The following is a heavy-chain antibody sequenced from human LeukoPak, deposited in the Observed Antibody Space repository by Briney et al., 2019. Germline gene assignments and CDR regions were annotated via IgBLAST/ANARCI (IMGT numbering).Heavy chain of an antibody. CDR1: GGTFTSYA. D-gene: IGHD6-13*01. Sequence: SVKVSCKASGGTFTSYAISWVRQAPGQGLEWMGGIIPIFGTANYAQKFQGRVTITADTSTSTGYMELSSLRSEDTAVYYCARDREYSSSWHYFDYWGQGTLVTVSS. CDR3: ARDREYSSSWHYFDY. V-gene: IGHV1-69*06. CDR2: IIPIFGTA. J-gene: IGHJ4*02.